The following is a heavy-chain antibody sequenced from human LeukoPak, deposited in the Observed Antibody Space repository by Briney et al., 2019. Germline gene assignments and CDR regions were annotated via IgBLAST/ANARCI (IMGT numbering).Heavy chain of an antibody. CDR2: ISSSSSYI. CDR1: GFTFSSYT. CDR3: AISTSFQPFDY. Sequence: RGSLRLSCAASGFTFSSYTMSWVRQAPGKGLEWVSSISSSSSYIYYADSVKGRFTISRDNAKNSLYLQMNSLRAEDTAVYYCAISTSFQPFDYWGQGTLVTVSS. V-gene: IGHV3-21*01. J-gene: IGHJ4*02. D-gene: IGHD2-2*01.